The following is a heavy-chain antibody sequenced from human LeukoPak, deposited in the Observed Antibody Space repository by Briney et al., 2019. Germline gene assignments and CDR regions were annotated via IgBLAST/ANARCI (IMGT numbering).Heavy chain of an antibody. D-gene: IGHD3-22*01. CDR2: IDTSGST. CDR1: GGSISSGSYY. Sequence: PSQTLSLTCTVSGGSISSGSYYWSWIRQPAGKGLEWIGRIDTSGSTNYNPSLKSRVTISVDTSKNQFSLKLSSVTAADTAVYYCARDGSYYDSSGYYKYYFDYWGQGTLVTVSS. J-gene: IGHJ4*02. V-gene: IGHV4-61*02. CDR3: ARDGSYYDSSGYYKYYFDY.